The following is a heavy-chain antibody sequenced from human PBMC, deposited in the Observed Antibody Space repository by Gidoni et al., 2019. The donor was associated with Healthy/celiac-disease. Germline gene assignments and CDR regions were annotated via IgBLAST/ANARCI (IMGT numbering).Heavy chain of an antibody. CDR3: AKEGVVPAVPYYYGMDV. CDR2: ISYDGSNK. V-gene: IGHV3-30*18. CDR1: GFTFSSDG. Sequence: QVQLVESGGGVVQPGRSLRLSCAASGFTFSSDGMHWVRQAPGKGLEWVAVISYDGSNKYYADSVKGRFTISRDNSKNTLYLQMNSLRAEDTAVYYCAKEGVVPAVPYYYGMDVWGQGTTVTVSS. J-gene: IGHJ6*02. D-gene: IGHD2-2*01.